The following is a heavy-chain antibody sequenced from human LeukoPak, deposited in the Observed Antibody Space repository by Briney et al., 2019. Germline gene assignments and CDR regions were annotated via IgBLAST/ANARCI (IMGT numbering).Heavy chain of an antibody. D-gene: IGHD4-17*01. V-gene: IGHV4-59*01. Sequence: SETLSLTCTVSGGSISSYYWSWIRQPPGKGLEWIGYIYYSGSTNYNPSLKSRVTISVDTSKSQFSLKLSSVTAADTAVYYCARDQKVYGRLWWFDPWGQGTLVTVSS. CDR2: IYYSGST. CDR1: GGSISSYY. J-gene: IGHJ5*02. CDR3: ARDQKVYGRLWWFDP.